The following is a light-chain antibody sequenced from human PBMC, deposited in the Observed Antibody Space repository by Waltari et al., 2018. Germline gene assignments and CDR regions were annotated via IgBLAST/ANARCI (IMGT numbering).Light chain of an antibody. Sequence: QSALTQPAPVSGSPGQSITISCTGTSSDVGDYNYVSWYQQHPVKAPNLLIYEVSNRPSGISNRFSGSKSGSTASLTISGLQAEDEADYYCSSYTSSSTLVFGGGTKLTVL. CDR2: EVS. CDR1: SSDVGDYNY. CDR3: SSYTSSSTLV. V-gene: IGLV2-14*03. J-gene: IGLJ2*01.